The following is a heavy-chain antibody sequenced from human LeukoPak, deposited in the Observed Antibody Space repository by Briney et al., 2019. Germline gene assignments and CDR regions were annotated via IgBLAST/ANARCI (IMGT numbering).Heavy chain of an antibody. Sequence: PGGILRLSCAASGFTFSSYGMSWVRQAPGKGLEWVSAISGSGGSTYYADSVKGRFTISRDNSKNTLYLQMNSLRAEDTAVYYCAKDGVGARGNDYWGQGTLVTVSS. CDR1: GFTFSSYG. J-gene: IGHJ4*02. V-gene: IGHV3-23*01. CDR3: AKDGVGARGNDY. D-gene: IGHD1-26*01. CDR2: ISGSGGST.